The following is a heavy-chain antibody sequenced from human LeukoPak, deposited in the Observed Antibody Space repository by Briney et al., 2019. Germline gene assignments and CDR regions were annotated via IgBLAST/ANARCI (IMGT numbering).Heavy chain of an antibody. V-gene: IGHV4-39*07. D-gene: IGHD3-10*01. CDR2: TYYSGST. CDR3: AAGIGPGSYRFDP. CDR1: GGSISSSSYY. J-gene: IGHJ5*02. Sequence: SETLSLTCTVSGGSISSSSYYWGWIRQPPGKGLEWIGSTYYSGSTYYNPSLKSRVTISVDTSKNQFSLKLSSVTAADTAVYYCAAGIGPGSYRFDPWGQGTLVTVSS.